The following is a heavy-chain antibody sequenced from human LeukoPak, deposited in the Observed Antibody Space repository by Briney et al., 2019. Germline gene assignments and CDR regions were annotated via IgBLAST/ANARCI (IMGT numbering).Heavy chain of an antibody. V-gene: IGHV1-69*04. CDR3: ARDGVEHATTNYYYYGMDV. CDR1: GGTFSSYA. J-gene: IGHJ6*02. D-gene: IGHD1-14*01. Sequence: GASVKVSCKASGGTFSSYAISWVRQAPGQGLEWMGRIVPILGIANYAQKFQGRVTITADKSTSTAYMELSSLRSEDTAVYYCARDGVEHATTNYYYYGMDVWGQGTTVTVSS. CDR2: IVPILGIA.